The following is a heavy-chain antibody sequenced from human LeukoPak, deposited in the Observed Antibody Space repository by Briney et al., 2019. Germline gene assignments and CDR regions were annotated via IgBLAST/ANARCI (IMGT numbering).Heavy chain of an antibody. V-gene: IGHV3-23*05. Sequence: GVSLRLSCVASGFSFNTFALTWVRQAPGKGLEWVSTISDYPHYADSVRGRFTISRDNSRKTVFLQMNSLTPEDAATYYCTKDSQGSYDGFWYGTYGMDVWGQGTTVTVSS. D-gene: IGHD3-16*01. CDR3: TKDSQGSYDGFWYGTYGMDV. CDR2: ISDYP. J-gene: IGHJ6*02. CDR1: GFSFNTFA.